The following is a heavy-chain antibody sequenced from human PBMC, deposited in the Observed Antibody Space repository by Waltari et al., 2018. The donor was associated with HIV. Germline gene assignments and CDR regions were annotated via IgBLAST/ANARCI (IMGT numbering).Heavy chain of an antibody. Sequence: QLQLQESGPGLVKPSETLSLTCTVSGCSISSTGYYWGWVRQPPGKGLEWIGSIYYRGTTYYNPSLKSRVTMSIDKSKNHFSLRLSSVTAADTAVYYCARQKGLEWLVVPVLYLDYWGQGTLVTVSS. CDR3: ARQKGLEWLVVPVLYLDY. J-gene: IGHJ4*02. V-gene: IGHV4-39*01. D-gene: IGHD6-19*01. CDR1: GCSISSTGYY. CDR2: IYYRGTT.